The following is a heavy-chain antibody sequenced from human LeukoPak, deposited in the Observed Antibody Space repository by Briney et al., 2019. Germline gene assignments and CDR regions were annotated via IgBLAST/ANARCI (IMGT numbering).Heavy chain of an antibody. CDR1: GFTFSSFW. CDR2: IKEDGSEK. V-gene: IGHV3-7*01. D-gene: IGHD2-15*01. J-gene: IGHJ4*02. Sequence: GGSLRLSCAASGFTFSSFWMTWVRQAPGKGLEWVANIKEDGSEKYYVDSVKGRFTISRDNAKNSLYLQMNSLRAEDTAVYYYARDQRASPAAADYWGQGTLVIVSS. CDR3: ARDQRASPAAADY.